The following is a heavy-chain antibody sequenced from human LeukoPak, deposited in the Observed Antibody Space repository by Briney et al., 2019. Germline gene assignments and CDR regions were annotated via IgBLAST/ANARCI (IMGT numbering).Heavy chain of an antibody. D-gene: IGHD2-15*01. CDR1: GCTFSSYA. Sequence: SVKVSCKASGCTFSSYAISWVRQAPGQGLEWMGGIIPILGTANYAQKLQGRVTITADESTSTAYMKLSSLRSEDTAVYYCARSETRNAATFVYWGQGTLVTVSS. J-gene: IGHJ4*02. CDR2: IIPILGTA. V-gene: IGHV1-69*13. CDR3: ARSETRNAATFVY.